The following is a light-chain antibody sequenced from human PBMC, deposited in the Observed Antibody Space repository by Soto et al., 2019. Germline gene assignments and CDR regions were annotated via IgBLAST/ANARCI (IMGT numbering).Light chain of an antibody. CDR2: DAS. J-gene: IGKJ4*01. CDR1: QDIANY. Sequence: DIQMTQSPSSLSASVGDRVTITCQASQDIANYLTWYQQKAGRAPKFLIYDASNLETGVPSRFSGRGSGTDFTLTISSLQPEDLATYYCQQYDNLPLTFGGGTKVEIK. V-gene: IGKV1-33*01. CDR3: QQYDNLPLT.